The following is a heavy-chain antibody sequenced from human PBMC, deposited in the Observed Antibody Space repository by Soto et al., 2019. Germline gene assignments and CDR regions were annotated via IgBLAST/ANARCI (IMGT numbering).Heavy chain of an antibody. J-gene: IGHJ2*01. Sequence: QLQLQESGPGLVKPSETLSLTCTISGGSISTTNYYWGWIRQPPGKGLEWIGTIYDSGSTYYNPSLKSRVPVSVDTSKTKFSLKLSSVTAADTAVYYCARRGDYDWYFDLWGRGTLVTVSS. CDR1: GGSISTTNYY. CDR2: IYDSGST. D-gene: IGHD4-17*01. V-gene: IGHV4-39*01. CDR3: ARRGDYDWYFDL.